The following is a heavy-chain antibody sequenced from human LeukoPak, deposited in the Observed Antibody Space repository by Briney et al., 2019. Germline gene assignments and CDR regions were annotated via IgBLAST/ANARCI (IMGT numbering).Heavy chain of an antibody. V-gene: IGHV3-72*01. CDR1: GFTFSDHY. D-gene: IGHD2-8*02. Sequence: GGSLRLSCAASGFTFSDHYIYWVRQAPGKGLEWVGHTGNKANSYTTDYAASVKGRFTISRDDSKTSLYLQMNSLKTEDTAVYYCARSYWYRFGYWGQGTLVTVSS. CDR2: TGNKANSYTT. J-gene: IGHJ4*02. CDR3: ARSYWYRFGY.